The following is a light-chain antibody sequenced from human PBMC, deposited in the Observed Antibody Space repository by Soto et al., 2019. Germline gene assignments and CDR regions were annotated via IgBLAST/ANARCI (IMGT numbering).Light chain of an antibody. CDR2: EVS. Sequence: QSVLTQPASVSGSPGQSITISCTGTSSDVGGYNYVSWYQQHPGKAPKLMIYEVSNRPSGVSNLLSGSKSGNTASLTISGLQAEDEDDYDCSSYTSSSIDYVFGTGTKLTVL. V-gene: IGLV2-14*01. CDR1: SSDVGGYNY. J-gene: IGLJ1*01. CDR3: SSYTSSSIDYV.